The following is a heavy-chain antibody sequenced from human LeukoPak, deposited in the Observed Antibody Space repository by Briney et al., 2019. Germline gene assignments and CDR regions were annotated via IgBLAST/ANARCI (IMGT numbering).Heavy chain of an antibody. CDR3: ASAQKPVDGYNDGRGSPFDY. J-gene: IGHJ4*02. D-gene: IGHD5-24*01. CDR2: IHHSGST. CDR1: GGSFSGYY. Sequence: SETLSLTCAVYGGSFSGYYWSWIRQPPGKGLEGIGEIHHSGSTNYNPSLKSRVTISVDTSKNQFSLKLSSVTAADTAVYYCASAQKPVDGYNDGRGSPFDYWGQGTLVTVSS. V-gene: IGHV4-34*01.